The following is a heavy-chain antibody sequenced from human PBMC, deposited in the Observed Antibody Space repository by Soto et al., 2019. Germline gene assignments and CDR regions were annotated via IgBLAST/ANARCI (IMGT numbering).Heavy chain of an antibody. J-gene: IGHJ4*02. CDR1: GFTFSSYA. CDR2: ISTSGGST. V-gene: IGHV3-23*01. CDR3: AKEGGRATATDGNDY. D-gene: IGHD2-15*01. Sequence: GGSLRLSCAASGFTFSSYAMSWVRQAPGKGLEWVSAISTSGGSTYYADSVKGRFTLSRDNSKNTLYLQMNSLRAEDTAVYCCAKEGGRATATDGNDYWGQGTLVTVSS.